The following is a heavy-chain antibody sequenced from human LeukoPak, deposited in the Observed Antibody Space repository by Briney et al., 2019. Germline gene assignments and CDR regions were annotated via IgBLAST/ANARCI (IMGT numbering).Heavy chain of an antibody. V-gene: IGHV4-59*01. CDR2: INYSGNI. D-gene: IGHD3-10*01. CDR1: GGSINDYY. J-gene: IGHJ4*02. CDR3: ARAAYGSGGYLFDY. Sequence: SETLSLTCSVSGGSINDYYWSWIRQPPGKGLEWMGYINYSGNINYNPSLKSRVTISVDTSKNQFSLKLSSVTAADTAVYYCARAAYGSGGYLFDYWGQGRLVTVSS.